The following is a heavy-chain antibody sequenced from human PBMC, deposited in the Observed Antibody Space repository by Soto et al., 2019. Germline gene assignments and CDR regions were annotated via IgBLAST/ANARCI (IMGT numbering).Heavy chain of an antibody. Sequence: QVQLVQSGAEVKKPGSSVKVSCKASGGTFSSYAISWVRQAPGQGLEWMGGIIPIFGTANYAQKFQGRVTITSDESTSTAYMELSSLRSEDTAVYYCARGRWEYCRGGSCWLYWYFDLWGRGTLVTVSS. V-gene: IGHV1-69*01. CDR3: ARGRWEYCRGGSCWLYWYFDL. CDR1: GGTFSSYA. CDR2: IIPIFGTA. D-gene: IGHD2-15*01. J-gene: IGHJ2*01.